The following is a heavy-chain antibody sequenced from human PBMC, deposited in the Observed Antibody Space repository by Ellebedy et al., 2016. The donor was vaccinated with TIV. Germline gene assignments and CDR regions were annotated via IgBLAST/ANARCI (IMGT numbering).Heavy chain of an antibody. Sequence: SETLSLXCAVYGGSFSGYYWSWIRQPPGKGLEWIGEINHSGSTNYNPSLKSRVTISVDTSKNQFSLQLSSVTAADTAVYYCAKSLHYSSSSFFDFWGQGTLVTVSS. D-gene: IGHD6-6*01. CDR1: GGSFSGYY. CDR3: AKSLHYSSSSFFDF. J-gene: IGHJ4*02. CDR2: INHSGST. V-gene: IGHV4-34*01.